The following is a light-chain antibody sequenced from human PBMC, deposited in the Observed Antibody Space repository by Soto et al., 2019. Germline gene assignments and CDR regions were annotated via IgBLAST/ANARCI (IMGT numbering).Light chain of an antibody. Sequence: EIVLTQSPGTLSLSPGERATLSCRASQSVSSSHLVWYQQKPGQAPRLLIYGASSRAIGIPDRFSGSGSGTDFTLTISRLEPEDFALYYCQHYNNLPVTFGGGTKLEIK. CDR1: QSVSSSH. CDR3: QHYNNLPVT. V-gene: IGKV3-20*01. CDR2: GAS. J-gene: IGKJ4*01.